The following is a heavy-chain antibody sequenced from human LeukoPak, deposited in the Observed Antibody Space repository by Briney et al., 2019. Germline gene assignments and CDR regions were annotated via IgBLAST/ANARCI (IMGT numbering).Heavy chain of an antibody. CDR3: AREPSALGAPDY. J-gene: IGHJ4*02. CDR2: IYSGGDT. V-gene: IGHV3-53*01. D-gene: IGHD1-26*01. CDR1: GFAVSSNY. Sequence: GGSLRPSCAASGFAVSSNYMSWVRQAPGKGLEWVSVIYSGGDTYYADSVKGRFTISRDNSKNTLYLQMNSLRAEDTAVYYCAREPSALGAPDYWGQGTLVTVSS.